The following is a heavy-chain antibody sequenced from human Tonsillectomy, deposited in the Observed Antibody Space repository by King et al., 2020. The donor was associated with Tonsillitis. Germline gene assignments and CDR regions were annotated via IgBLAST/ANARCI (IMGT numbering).Heavy chain of an antibody. D-gene: IGHD2-15*01. V-gene: IGHV3-30*02. Sequence: VQLVESGGGVVQPGGSLRLSCAASGFTFSTYGMHWVRQAPGKGLEWVAFIRYDGSNKYYADSVKGRCTISRDNSKNTLYLQMNSLRTEDTALYYCAKAPGGYCIGVTCYSIYYVIDVWGQGTTVTVSS. CDR2: IRYDGSNK. CDR1: GFTFSTYG. CDR3: AKAPGGYCIGVTCYSIYYVIDV. J-gene: IGHJ6*02.